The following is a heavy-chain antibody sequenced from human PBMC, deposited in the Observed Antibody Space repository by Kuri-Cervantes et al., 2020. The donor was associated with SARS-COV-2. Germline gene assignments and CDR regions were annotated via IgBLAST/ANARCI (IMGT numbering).Heavy chain of an antibody. CDR1: GFTVSSNY. D-gene: IGHD2-2*01. V-gene: IGHV3-21*01. CDR2: ISSSSRSL. CDR3: ARDSTSGDV. J-gene: IGHJ6*04. Sequence: ETLSLTCAASGFTVSSNYMSWVRQAPGKGLEWVSSISSSSRSLTYADSVKGRFTIYRDNAKNSLYLQMSSLRADDTAVYYCARDSTSGDVWGKGTPVTVSS.